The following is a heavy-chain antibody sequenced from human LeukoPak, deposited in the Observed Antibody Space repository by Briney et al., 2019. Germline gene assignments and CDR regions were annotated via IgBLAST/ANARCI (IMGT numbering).Heavy chain of an antibody. CDR2: IYHSGST. CDR1: GYSISSGYY. Sequence: SETLSLTCTVSGYSISSGYYWAWIRQPPGKGLEWIGNIYHSGSTYYNPSLKSRVTISVDTSKNQFSLKLSSVTAADTAVYYCARRSGITMIVVVQEDAFDIWGQGTMVTVSS. CDR3: ARRSGITMIVVVQEDAFDI. V-gene: IGHV4-38-2*02. J-gene: IGHJ3*02. D-gene: IGHD3-22*01.